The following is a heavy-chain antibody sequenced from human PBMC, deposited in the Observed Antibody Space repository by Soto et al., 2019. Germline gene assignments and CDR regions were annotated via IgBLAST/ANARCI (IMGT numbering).Heavy chain of an antibody. J-gene: IGHJ4*02. CDR3: AKRSSSSTFDY. CDR1: GFTFSSYA. D-gene: IGHD6-6*01. CDR2: ISGGGETT. V-gene: IGHV3-23*01. Sequence: PGASLRLSCAASGFTFSSYALWWVRQAPGKGLECVSAISGGGETTYYADSVKGRFTISRDNSKNTLYLQMNSLRAEDTAVYYCAKRSSSSTFDYWGQGTLVTVSS.